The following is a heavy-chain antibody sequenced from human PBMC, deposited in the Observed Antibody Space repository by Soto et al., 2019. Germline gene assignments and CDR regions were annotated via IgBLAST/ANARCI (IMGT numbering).Heavy chain of an antibody. CDR3: ARPYCSGGSCYHSGFDY. J-gene: IGHJ4*02. Sequence: GDSVKVSCKASGCIFSIYAISWVRQAPGQGLEWMGWINAGNGNTKYSQKFQGRFTITTDTSASTAYMELSSLRSEDTAVYYCARPYCSGGSCYHSGFDYWGQGTLVTVSS. V-gene: IGHV1-3*01. CDR1: GCIFSIYA. D-gene: IGHD2-15*01. CDR2: INAGNGNT.